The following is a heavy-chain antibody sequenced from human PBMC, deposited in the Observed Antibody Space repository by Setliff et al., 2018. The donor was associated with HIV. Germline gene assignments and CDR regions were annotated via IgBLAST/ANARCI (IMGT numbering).Heavy chain of an antibody. CDR3: ARGGYYYYFGVDV. CDR2: GYHTGST. Sequence: SETLSLTCAVYGGSFSGYYWSWIRQPPGKGLEWIGEGYHTGSTNLNPSLKSRVTISIDKAKNQISLRLTSVTAADTAVYYCARGGYYYYFGVDVWGQGTTVTVSS. J-gene: IGHJ6*02. V-gene: IGHV4-34*01. CDR1: GGSFSGYY.